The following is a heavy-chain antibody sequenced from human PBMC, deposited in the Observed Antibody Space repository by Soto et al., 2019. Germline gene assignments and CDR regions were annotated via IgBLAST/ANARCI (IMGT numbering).Heavy chain of an antibody. CDR3: AREWVHYYGSGSPYSSGSLYYLDY. J-gene: IGHJ4*02. Sequence: KTSETLSLTXTVSGGSISSYYWSWIRQPAGKGLEWIGRIYTSGSTNYNPSLKSRVTMSVDTSKNQFSLKLSSVTAADTAVYYCAREWVHYYGSGSPYSSGSLYYLDYWDQGTLVTVSS. V-gene: IGHV4-4*07. D-gene: IGHD3-10*01. CDR2: IYTSGST. CDR1: GGSISSYY.